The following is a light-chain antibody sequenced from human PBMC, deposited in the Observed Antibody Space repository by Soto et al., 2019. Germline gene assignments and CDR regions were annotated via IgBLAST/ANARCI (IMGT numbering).Light chain of an antibody. CDR2: AAS. CDR3: HQYCSSITWT. J-gene: IGKJ1*01. CDR1: QSVTSNY. V-gene: IGKV3-20*01. Sequence: EVVLTQSPGTVSLSPGERATLSCRASQSVTSNYLAWYQQKPGQAPRLLIYAASSRATGIPDRFSGSGSGTDFTLSISRLEPEDFAVYYCHQYCSSITWTFGQATKVEIK.